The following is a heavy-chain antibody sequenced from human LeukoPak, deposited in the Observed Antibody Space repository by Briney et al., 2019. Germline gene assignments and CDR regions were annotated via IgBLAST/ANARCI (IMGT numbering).Heavy chain of an antibody. J-gene: IGHJ4*02. V-gene: IGHV4-34*01. CDR2: INHSGST. CDR1: GGSFSGYY. CDR3: AGGSPVNYDSSGYYIFSRYYFDY. D-gene: IGHD3-22*01. Sequence: KASETLSLTCAVYGGSFSGYYWSWIRQPPGKGLEWIGEINHSGSTNYNPSLKSRVTISVDTSMNQFSLKLSSVTAADTAVYYCAGGSPVNYDSSGYYIFSRYYFDYWGQGTLVTVSS.